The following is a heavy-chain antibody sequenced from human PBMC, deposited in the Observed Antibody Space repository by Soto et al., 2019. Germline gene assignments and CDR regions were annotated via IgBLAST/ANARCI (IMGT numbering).Heavy chain of an antibody. CDR2: ISAYNGNT. D-gene: IGHD3-22*01. Sequence: QVQLVQSGAEVKKPGASVKVSRKASGYTFTSYGISWVRQAPGQGLEWMGWISAYNGNTNYAQKLQGRVTMTTDTSTSTAYMELRSLRSDDTAVYYCASYPTYDSSGHGAFDIWGQGTMVTVSS. J-gene: IGHJ3*02. V-gene: IGHV1-18*01. CDR1: GYTFTSYG. CDR3: ASYPTYDSSGHGAFDI.